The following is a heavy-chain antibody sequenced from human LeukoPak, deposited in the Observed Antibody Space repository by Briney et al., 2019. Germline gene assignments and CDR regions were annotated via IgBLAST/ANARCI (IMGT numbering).Heavy chain of an antibody. J-gene: IGHJ4*02. CDR2: IWYDGSNK. Sequence: GGSLRLSCAASGFTFSSYGMHWVRQAPGKGLEWVAVIWYDGSNKYYADSVKGRFTISRDNSKNTLYLQMNSLRAEDTAVYCCARDSSGIDYWGQGTLVTVPS. CDR1: GFTFSSYG. CDR3: ARDSSGIDY. D-gene: IGHD3-10*01. V-gene: IGHV3-33*01.